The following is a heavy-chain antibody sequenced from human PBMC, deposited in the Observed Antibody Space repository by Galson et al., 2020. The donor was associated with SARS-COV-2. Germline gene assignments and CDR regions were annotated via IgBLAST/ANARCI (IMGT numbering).Heavy chain of an antibody. CDR3: ARHRVQRHIVVVTASEFDP. J-gene: IGHJ5*02. CDR1: GGYISSYY. V-gene: IGHV4-59*08. Sequence: TSETLSLTCTVSGGYISSYYWSWIRQPPGKGLEWIGYTYYSGSTNYNPSLKSRVTISVDTSKNQFSLKLSSVTAADTAVYYCARHRVQRHIVVVTASEFDPWGQGTLVTVSS. CDR2: TYYSGST. D-gene: IGHD2-21*02.